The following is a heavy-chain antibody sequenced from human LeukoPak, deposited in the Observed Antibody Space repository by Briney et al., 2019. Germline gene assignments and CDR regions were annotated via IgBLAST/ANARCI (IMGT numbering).Heavy chain of an antibody. V-gene: IGHV4-59*01. CDR1: GGSISSYY. Sequence: SETLSLTCTVSGGSISSYYWSWIRQPPGKGLEWIGYIYYSGSTNYNPSLKSRVTISVDTSKNQFSLKLSSVTAADTAVYYCARAPSSPHYYDSSGYLDAFDIWGQGTMVTVSS. J-gene: IGHJ3*02. CDR3: ARAPSSPHYYDSSGYLDAFDI. CDR2: IYYSGST. D-gene: IGHD3-22*01.